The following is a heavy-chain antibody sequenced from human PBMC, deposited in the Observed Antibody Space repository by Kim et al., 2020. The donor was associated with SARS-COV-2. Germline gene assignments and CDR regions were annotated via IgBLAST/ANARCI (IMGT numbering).Heavy chain of an antibody. D-gene: IGHD6-19*01. CDR2: IYYSGST. Sequence: SETLSLTCTVSGGSISSSSYYWGWIRQPPGKGLEWIGSIYYSGSTYYNPSLKSRVTISVDTSKNQFSLKLSSVTAADTAVYYCVRPAGIAVDGGWFDPWGQGTLVTVSS. V-gene: IGHV4-39*01. CDR3: VRPAGIAVDGGWFDP. J-gene: IGHJ5*02. CDR1: GGSISSSSYY.